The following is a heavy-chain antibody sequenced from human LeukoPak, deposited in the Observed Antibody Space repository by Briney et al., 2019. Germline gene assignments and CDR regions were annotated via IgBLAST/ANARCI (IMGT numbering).Heavy chain of an antibody. J-gene: IGHJ4*02. CDR1: GGSFSGYY. Sequence: PSETLSLTCAVYGGSFSGYYWSWIRQPPGKGLEWIGYIYYSGSTYYNPSLKSRVTISVDTSKNQFSLKLSSVTAADTAVYYCARVQGYCSSTSCYNFDYWGQGTLVTVSS. CDR3: ARVQGYCSSTSCYNFDY. CDR2: IYYSGST. V-gene: IGHV4-34*09. D-gene: IGHD2-2*02.